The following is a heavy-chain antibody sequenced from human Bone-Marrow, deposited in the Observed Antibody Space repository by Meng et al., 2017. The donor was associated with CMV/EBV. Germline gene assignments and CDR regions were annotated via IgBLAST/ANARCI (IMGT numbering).Heavy chain of an antibody. D-gene: IGHD5-18*01. CDR1: GHIFIDYD. V-gene: IGHV3-11*01. CDR3: ARGAGTAMAPAGY. J-gene: IGHJ4*02. Sequence: GGSLRLSCAVSGHIFIDYDMICIRQAPGRGLEWLSNISPSATVTYCEDSVKGRFTISRDNAKNSLYLQMNSLRAEDTALYHCARGAGTAMAPAGYWGQGTLVTVSS. CDR2: ISPSATVT.